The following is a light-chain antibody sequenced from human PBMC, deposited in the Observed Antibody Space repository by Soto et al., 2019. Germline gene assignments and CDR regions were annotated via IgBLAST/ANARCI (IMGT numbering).Light chain of an antibody. V-gene: IGKV3-20*01. CDR2: GAS. J-gene: IGKJ2*01. CDR1: QSVSSSY. Sequence: EIVLTQSPGTLSLSPGERATLSCRASQSVSSSYLAWYQQKPGQAPRLLIYGASSRATGIPARFSGSGSGTHFALTISSLEPEDCAVYYCKQYASSPVYTFGQGTKLEIK. CDR3: KQYASSPVYT.